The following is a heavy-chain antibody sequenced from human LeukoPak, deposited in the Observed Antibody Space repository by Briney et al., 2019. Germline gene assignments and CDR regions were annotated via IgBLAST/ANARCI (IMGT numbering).Heavy chain of an antibody. Sequence: ASVKVSCKASGYTFTGYYLHWLRQAPGQGLDWMGWINPNSGDTNYAQKFQGRVTMTRDTSINTAYMELSRLTSDDTAVYYCVRDGSFDYWGQGTLVTVSS. CDR1: GYTFTGYY. V-gene: IGHV1-2*02. J-gene: IGHJ4*02. CDR2: INPNSGDT. CDR3: VRDGSFDY.